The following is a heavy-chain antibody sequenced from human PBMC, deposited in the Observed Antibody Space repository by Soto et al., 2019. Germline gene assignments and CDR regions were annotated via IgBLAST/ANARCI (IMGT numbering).Heavy chain of an antibody. CDR3: ARGVVVVAATLHWFDP. V-gene: IGHV4-34*01. D-gene: IGHD2-15*01. Sequence: SETLSLTCAVYGGSFSGYYWSWIRQPPGKGLEWIGEINHSGSTNYNPSLKGRVTISVDTSKNQFSLKLSSVTAADTAVYYCARGVVVVAATLHWFDPWGQGTLVTVSS. J-gene: IGHJ5*02. CDR1: GGSFSGYY. CDR2: INHSGST.